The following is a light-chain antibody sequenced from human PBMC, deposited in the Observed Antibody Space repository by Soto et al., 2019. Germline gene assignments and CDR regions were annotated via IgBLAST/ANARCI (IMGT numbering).Light chain of an antibody. CDR3: QQFAGLPWT. J-gene: IGKJ1*01. V-gene: IGKV3-20*01. CDR1: QSVSSSY. Sequence: IVLTQSPGTLSLSPGERATLSCRASQSVSSSYLAWYQQKPGQAPRLLIYGASSRATGIPDRFSGSGSGTDFTLTISRLEPEDFAVYYCQQFAGLPWTFGQGTKVDIK. CDR2: GAS.